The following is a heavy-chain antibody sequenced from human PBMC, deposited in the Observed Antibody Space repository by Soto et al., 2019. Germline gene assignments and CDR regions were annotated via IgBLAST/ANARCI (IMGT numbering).Heavy chain of an antibody. V-gene: IGHV1-69*01. CDR2: VSPPFRTS. Sequence: QVQLVQSGAEVKKPGSSVKVSCKTSGVSFNNNGIGWVRQAPGHGLEWMGGVSPPFRTSNYARKFQGRISITADAYTGTVNMDLSSLTSEDTAQYYCARVLYYGSGSYSPYGMDVWGQGTTVTVSS. J-gene: IGHJ6*02. CDR3: ARVLYYGSGSYSPYGMDV. D-gene: IGHD3-10*01. CDR1: GVSFNNNG.